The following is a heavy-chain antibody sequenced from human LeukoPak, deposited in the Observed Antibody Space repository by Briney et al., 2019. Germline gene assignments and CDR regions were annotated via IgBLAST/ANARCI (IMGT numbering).Heavy chain of an antibody. J-gene: IGHJ5*02. CDR2: INPSGGST. D-gene: IGHD1-14*01. CDR1: GYTFTSYY. Sequence: GASVKVSCKASGYTFTSYYMHWVRQAPGQGLEWMGIINPSGGSTSYAQKFQGRVTMTRDMSTSTVYMELSSLRSEDTAVYYCARRLLGGRGWFDPWGQGTLVTVSS. V-gene: IGHV1-46*01. CDR3: ARRLLGGRGWFDP.